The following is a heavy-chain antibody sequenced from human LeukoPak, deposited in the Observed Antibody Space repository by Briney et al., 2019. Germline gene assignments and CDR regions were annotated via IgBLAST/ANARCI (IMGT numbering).Heavy chain of an antibody. Sequence: ASVKVSCKASGCTFSSYAISWVRQAPGQGIEWMGGIIPIFGTANYAQKFQGRGTITADESTSTAYMELRSLRSEDTAVYYCAREISAWEWYFDLWGRGTLVTVSS. V-gene: IGHV1-69*13. CDR2: IIPIFGTA. J-gene: IGHJ2*01. CDR3: AREISAWEWYFDL. D-gene: IGHD1-26*01. CDR1: GCTFSSYA.